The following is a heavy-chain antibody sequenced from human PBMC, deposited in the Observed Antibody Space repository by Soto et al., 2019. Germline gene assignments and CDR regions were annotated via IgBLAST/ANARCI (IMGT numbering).Heavy chain of an antibody. V-gene: IGHV3-23*01. CDR2: ISGSGGST. Sequence: PAVSLRLSCAASGLPFSRYAMSGVRKAPGKGLEWVSAISGSGGSTYYADSVKGRFTISRDNSKNTLYLQMNSLRAEDTAVYYGAKDRPDYYDSRWCFDYWGQGKRVTVSA. J-gene: IGHJ4*02. CDR1: GLPFSRYA. CDR3: AKDRPDYYDSRWCFDY. D-gene: IGHD3-22*01.